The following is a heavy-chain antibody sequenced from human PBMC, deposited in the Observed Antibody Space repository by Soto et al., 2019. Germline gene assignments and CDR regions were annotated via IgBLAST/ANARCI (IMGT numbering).Heavy chain of an antibody. V-gene: IGHV3-23*01. Sequence: EVQLLESGGGLVQPGGSLRLSCAASGFTFSSYAMSWVRQAPGKGLEWVSTMTGRSANTYYADSVKGRFTISRDNSKSLPFLRVNSLRAEDTAIYYCVKDAYAVSDTYNIISSDYFDYWGQGTLVTVSS. CDR1: GFTFSSYA. J-gene: IGHJ4*02. CDR2: MTGRSANT. CDR3: VKDAYAVSDTYNIISSDYFDY. D-gene: IGHD3-10*01.